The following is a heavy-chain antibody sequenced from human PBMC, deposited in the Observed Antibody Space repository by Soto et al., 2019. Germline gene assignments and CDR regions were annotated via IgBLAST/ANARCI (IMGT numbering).Heavy chain of an antibody. J-gene: IGHJ3*02. CDR1: GYTFTSYA. Sequence: ASVKVSCKASGYTFTSYAMHWVRQAPGQRLEWMGWINAGNGNTKYSQKFQGRVTITRDTPASTAYMELSSLRSEDTAVYYCAKWSVAKAAFDIWGQGTMVTV. D-gene: IGHD5-12*01. CDR3: AKWSVAKAAFDI. CDR2: INAGNGNT. V-gene: IGHV1-3*01.